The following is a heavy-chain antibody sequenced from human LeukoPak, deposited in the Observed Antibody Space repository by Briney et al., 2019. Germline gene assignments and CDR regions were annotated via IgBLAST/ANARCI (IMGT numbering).Heavy chain of an antibody. J-gene: IGHJ5*02. CDR1: GGSISSGSYY. CDR2: IYYSGST. CDR3: ARRPKVQWLVEGDWFDP. D-gene: IGHD6-19*01. V-gene: IGHV4-61*10. Sequence: PSQTLSLTCTVSGGSISSGSYYWSWIRQPAGKGLEWIGYIYYSGSTNYNPSLKSRVTISVDTSKNQFSLKLSSVTAADTAVYYCARRPKVQWLVEGDWFDPWGQGTLVTVSS.